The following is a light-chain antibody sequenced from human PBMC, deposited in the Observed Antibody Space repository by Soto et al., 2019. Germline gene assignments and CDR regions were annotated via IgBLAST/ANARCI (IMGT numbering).Light chain of an antibody. Sequence: EIVLTQSPATLSLSPGERATLSCRASQSVSSYLACYQQKPGQAPRLLIYGASSRATGIPDRFSGSGSGTDFTLTIRRLEPEDSAVYYCQQYGSSPRTFGQGTKVDI. CDR3: QQYGSSPRT. V-gene: IGKV3-20*01. CDR2: GAS. CDR1: QSVSSY. J-gene: IGKJ1*01.